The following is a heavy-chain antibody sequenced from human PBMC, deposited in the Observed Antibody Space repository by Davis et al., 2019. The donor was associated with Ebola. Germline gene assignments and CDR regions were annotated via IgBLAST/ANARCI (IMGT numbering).Heavy chain of an antibody. CDR2: INNDGSST. CDR3: ARGGEAAGTSWFDP. D-gene: IGHD6-13*01. Sequence: PGGSLRLSCAASGFTFSSYWIHWVRQAPGQGLVWVSRINNDGSSTSYADSVKGRFSISRDNAKNTLYLQMNSLRVEDTAVYYCARGGEAAGTSWFDPWGQGTLVTVSS. CDR1: GFTFSSYW. V-gene: IGHV3-74*01. J-gene: IGHJ5*02.